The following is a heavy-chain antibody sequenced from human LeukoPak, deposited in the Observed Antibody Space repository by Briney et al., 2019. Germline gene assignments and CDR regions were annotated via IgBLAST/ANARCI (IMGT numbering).Heavy chain of an antibody. Sequence: GGAVRLSCAVSGVTVSSNHMSWVRQAPGKGLEWVSAIYSGGGTYYADSVKGRFTLSRDISKNTLYLQMNSLRAEDTAVYYCVRDASWGQGTLVTASS. CDR2: IYSGGGT. CDR1: GVTVSSNH. J-gene: IGHJ4*02. CDR3: VRDAS. V-gene: IGHV3-66*01.